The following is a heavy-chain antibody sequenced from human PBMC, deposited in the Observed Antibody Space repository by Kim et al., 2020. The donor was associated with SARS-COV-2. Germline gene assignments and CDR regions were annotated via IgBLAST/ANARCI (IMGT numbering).Heavy chain of an antibody. CDR1: GFSFRSYT. D-gene: IGHD2-21*01. CDR3: ANFGHIQERDDY. J-gene: IGHJ4*02. Sequence: GGSLRLSCEASGFSFRSYTMSWVRQAPGKGLEWVAAVSAGDGSPHYADSVKGRFSASRDNSKNMVFLHMNNLRADDTAVYYCANFGHIQERDDYWGQGTQVSVSP. V-gene: IGHV3-23*01. CDR2: VSAGDGSP.